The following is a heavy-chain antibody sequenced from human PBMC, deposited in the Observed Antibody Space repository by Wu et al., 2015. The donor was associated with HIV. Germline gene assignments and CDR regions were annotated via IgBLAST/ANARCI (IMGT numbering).Heavy chain of an antibody. Sequence: QVQLLQSGAEVKKPGASVKVSCKASGYIFTDYYIHWVRQAPGQGLEWLGWVNTDTGNTGYAPKFHDTVTMTRNISIMTVFLELNSLRFEDTAVYYCARGLWHTSGACYVFDYWGQGTLVTVSS. CDR1: GYIFTDYY. J-gene: IGHJ4*02. CDR2: VNTDTGNT. V-gene: IGHV1-8*02. CDR3: ARGLWHTSGACYVFDY. D-gene: IGHD6-25*01.